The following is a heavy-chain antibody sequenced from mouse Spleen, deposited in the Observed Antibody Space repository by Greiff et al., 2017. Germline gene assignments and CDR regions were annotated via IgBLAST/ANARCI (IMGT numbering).Heavy chain of an antibody. CDR2: ISYDGSN. V-gene: IGHV3-6*01. D-gene: IGHD2-14*01. J-gene: IGHJ1*01. Sequence: EVQRVESGPGLVKPSQSLSLTCSVTGYSITSGYYWNWIRQFPGNKLEWMGYISYDGSNNYNPSLKNRISITRDTSKNQFFLKLNSVTTEDTATYYCARSYYRYDENWYFDVWGAGTTVTVSS. CDR1: GYSITSGYY. CDR3: ARSYYRYDENWYFDV.